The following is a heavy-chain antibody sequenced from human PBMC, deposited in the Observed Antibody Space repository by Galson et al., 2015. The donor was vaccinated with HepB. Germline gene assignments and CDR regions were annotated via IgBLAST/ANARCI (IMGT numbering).Heavy chain of an antibody. CDR2: IDPSDSYT. CDR1: GYSFTSYW. CDR3: ASLGWGDYASSYYYYGMDV. D-gene: IGHD4-17*01. V-gene: IGHV5-10-1*01. Sequence: QSGAEVKKPGESLRISCKGSGYSFTSYWISWVRQMPGKGLEWMGRIDPSDSYTNYSPSFQGHVTISADKSISTAYLQWSSLKASDTAMYYCASLGWGDYASSYYYYGMDVWGQGTTVTVSS. J-gene: IGHJ6*02.